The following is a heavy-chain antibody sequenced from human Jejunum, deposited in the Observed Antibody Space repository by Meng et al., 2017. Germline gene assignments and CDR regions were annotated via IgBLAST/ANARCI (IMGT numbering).Heavy chain of an antibody. CDR1: GDSVTSGSYH. Sequence: QVQLQESGPGLVKPSQNLFLACTVSGDSVTSGSYHWSWIRQPPGKGLEWIGYIHHSGITYYNPSLRSRLLISIDTSKRQLSLTLNSVTAADTALYYCATIQSSPHFFNYWGQGTLVTVSS. V-gene: IGHV4-30-4*01. J-gene: IGHJ4*02. CDR2: IHHSGIT. CDR3: ATIQSSPHFFNY. D-gene: IGHD6-6*01.